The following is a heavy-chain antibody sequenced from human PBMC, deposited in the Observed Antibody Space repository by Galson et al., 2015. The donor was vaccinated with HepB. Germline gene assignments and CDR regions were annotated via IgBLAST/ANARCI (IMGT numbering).Heavy chain of an antibody. J-gene: IGHJ6*02. CDR2: IYYSGST. CDR3: ARRQVPDFWSGKDV. CDR1: GGSISSSSYY. V-gene: IGHV4-39*01. D-gene: IGHD3-3*01. Sequence: ETLSLTCTVSGGSISSSSYYWGWIRQPPGKGLEWIGSIYYSGSTYYNPSLKSRVTISVDTSKNQFSLKLSSVTAADTAVYYCARRQVPDFWSGKDVWGQGTTVTVSS.